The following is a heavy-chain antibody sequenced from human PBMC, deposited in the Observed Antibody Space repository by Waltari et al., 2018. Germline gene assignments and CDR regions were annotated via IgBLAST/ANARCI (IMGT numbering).Heavy chain of an antibody. CDR1: GFSLSTSGMC. D-gene: IGHD3-10*01. V-gene: IGHV2-70*01. Sequence: QVTLRESGPALVKPTQTLTLTCTFSGFSLSTSGMCVSWIRQPPGKALEWLALIDWDDDKYYSTSLKTRLTISKETSKNQEVLTMTNMDPVDTATYYCARMCYYGSGSYYYGMDVWGQGTTVTVSS. CDR3: ARMCYYGSGSYYYGMDV. J-gene: IGHJ6*02. CDR2: IDWDDDK.